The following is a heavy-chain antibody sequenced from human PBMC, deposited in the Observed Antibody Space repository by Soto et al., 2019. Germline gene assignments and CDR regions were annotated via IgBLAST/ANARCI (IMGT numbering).Heavy chain of an antibody. CDR3: ARQGYGSGSYMNYYYYYMDV. V-gene: IGHV4-59*01. Sequence: SETLSLTCTVSGGSISSYYWSWIRQPPGKGLEWIGYIYYSGSTNYNPSLKSRVTISVDTSKNQFSLKLSSVTAADTAVYYCARQGYGSGSYMNYYYYYMDVWGKGTTVTVSS. J-gene: IGHJ6*03. CDR2: IYYSGST. D-gene: IGHD3-10*01. CDR1: GGSISSYY.